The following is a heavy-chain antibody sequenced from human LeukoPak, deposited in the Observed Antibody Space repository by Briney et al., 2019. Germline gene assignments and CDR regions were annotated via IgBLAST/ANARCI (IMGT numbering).Heavy chain of an antibody. CDR3: ARAALGYCSSTSCYTGSLDY. J-gene: IGHJ4*02. CDR1: GGSISSGSYY. V-gene: IGHV4-61*02. CDR2: IYTSGST. D-gene: IGHD2-2*02. Sequence: SETLSLTCTVSGGSISSGSYYWSWIRQPAGKGLEWIGRIYTSGSTNYNPSLKSRVTISVDTSKNQFSLKLSSVTAADTAVYYCARAALGYCSSTSCYTGSLDYWGQGTLVTVSS.